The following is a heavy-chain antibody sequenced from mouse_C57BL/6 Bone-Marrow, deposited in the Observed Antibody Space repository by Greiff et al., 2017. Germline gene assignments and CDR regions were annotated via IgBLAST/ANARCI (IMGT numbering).Heavy chain of an antibody. Sequence: QVQLQQSGAELVKPGASVKMSCKASGYTFTTYPIEWVKQNHGKSLEWIGNFHPYNDDTKYNEKFKGKATLTVEKSSNTVYLELSRLTSDDSAVYECARSSTFFYYFDDWGQGTTLTVSS. CDR1: GYTFTTYP. CDR3: ARSSTFFYYFDD. CDR2: FHPYNDDT. V-gene: IGHV1-47*01. J-gene: IGHJ2*01. D-gene: IGHD5-1*01.